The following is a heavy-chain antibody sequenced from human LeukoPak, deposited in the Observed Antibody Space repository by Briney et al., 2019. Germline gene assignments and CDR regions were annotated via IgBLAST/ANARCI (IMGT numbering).Heavy chain of an antibody. J-gene: IGHJ4*02. CDR1: GGTFSSYA. Sequence: ASVKVSCKASGGTFSSYAISWVRQAPGQGLEWMGRINPNSGGTNYAQKFQGRVTMTRDTSISTAYMELSRLRSDDTAVYYCARGILGTRADYWGQGTLVTVSS. CDR2: INPNSGGT. D-gene: IGHD3-16*01. CDR3: ARGILGTRADY. V-gene: IGHV1-2*06.